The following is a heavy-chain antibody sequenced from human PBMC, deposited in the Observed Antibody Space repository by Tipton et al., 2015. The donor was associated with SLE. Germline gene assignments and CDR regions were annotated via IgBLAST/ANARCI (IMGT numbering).Heavy chain of an antibody. CDR2: IYTSGST. D-gene: IGHD3-10*01. J-gene: IGHJ2*01. V-gene: IGHV4-61*02. CDR1: GDSISNGDDY. Sequence: LSLTCTVSGDSISNGDDYWSWIRQPPGKGLEWIGRIYTSGSTNYNPSLKSRVTISVDTSKNQFSLKLSSVTAADTAVYYCARDRRGWYFDLWGRGTLVTVSS. CDR3: ARDRRGWYFDL.